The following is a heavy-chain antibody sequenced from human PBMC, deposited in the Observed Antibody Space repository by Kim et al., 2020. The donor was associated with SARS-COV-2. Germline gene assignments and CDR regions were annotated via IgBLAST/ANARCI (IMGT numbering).Heavy chain of an antibody. J-gene: IGHJ2*01. CDR2: T. V-gene: IGHV3-23*01. Sequence: TYYADSVKGRFTISRDNSKNTLYLQMNSLRAEDTAVYYCAKGSYLEGFDLWGRGTLVTVSS. CDR3: AKGSYLEGFDL.